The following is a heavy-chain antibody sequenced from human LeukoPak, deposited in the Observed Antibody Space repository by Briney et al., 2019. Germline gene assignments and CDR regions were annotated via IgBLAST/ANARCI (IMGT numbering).Heavy chain of an antibody. J-gene: IGHJ4*02. CDR3: ARDPNDYGDYSGY. V-gene: IGHV3-30-3*01. D-gene: IGHD4-17*01. CDR1: GFTFSSYA. Sequence: GGSLRLSCAASGFTFSSYAMHWVRPAPGKGLEWVAVISYDGSNKYYADSVKGRFTISRDNSKNTLYLQMNSLRAEDTAVYYCARDPNDYGDYSGYWGQGTLVTVSS. CDR2: ISYDGSNK.